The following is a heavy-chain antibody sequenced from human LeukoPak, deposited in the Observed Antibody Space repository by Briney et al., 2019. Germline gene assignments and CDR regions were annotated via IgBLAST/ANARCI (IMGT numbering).Heavy chain of an antibody. CDR3: ARETPHWSSSWYGRNWFDP. CDR2: VYYSGST. CDR1: GESISSSDFF. J-gene: IGHJ5*02. V-gene: IGHV4-39*07. D-gene: IGHD6-13*01. Sequence: SETLSLTCTVSGESISSSDFFWGWVRQPPGKGLEWVGSVYYSGSTYYNPSLKSRVTISVDTSKNQFSLKVRSVTAADTAVYYCARETPHWSSSWYGRNWFDPWGQGTLVTVSS.